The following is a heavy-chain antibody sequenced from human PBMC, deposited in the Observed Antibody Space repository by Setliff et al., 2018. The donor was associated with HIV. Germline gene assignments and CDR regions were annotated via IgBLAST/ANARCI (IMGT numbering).Heavy chain of an antibody. J-gene: IGHJ4*02. D-gene: IGHD3-22*01. CDR2: IYHSGTT. CDR1: GYSISSGYY. Sequence: PSETLSLTCVVSGYSISSGYYWGWIRQPPGKGLEWIGSIYHSGTTYYNPSLKSRVTVSVDTSKNQFSLKVNSVTAADTAVYYCARGGGYDRSGYYPFDYWGQGTPVTVSS. V-gene: IGHV4-38-2*01. CDR3: ARGGGYDRSGYYPFDY.